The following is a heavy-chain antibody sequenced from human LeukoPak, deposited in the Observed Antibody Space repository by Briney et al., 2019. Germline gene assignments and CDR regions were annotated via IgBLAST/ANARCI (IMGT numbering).Heavy chain of an antibody. CDR1: GYTFTSYD. Sequence: VASVKVSCKASGYTFTSYDINWVRQATGQGLEWMGWMSPNSGNTGYAQKFQGRVTMTRNTAISTAYMELSSLRSEDTAVYYCARAPYDSAAFDIWGQGTMVTVSS. CDR3: ARAPYDSAAFDI. J-gene: IGHJ3*02. V-gene: IGHV1-8*01. D-gene: IGHD3-22*01. CDR2: MSPNSGNT.